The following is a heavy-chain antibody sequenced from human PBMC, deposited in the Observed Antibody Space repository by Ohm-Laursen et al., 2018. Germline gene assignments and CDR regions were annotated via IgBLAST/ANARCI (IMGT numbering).Heavy chain of an antibody. D-gene: IGHD1-26*01. CDR3: ASDAFQPSPTN. CDR1: GFSVSNNY. Sequence: SLRLSCAASGFSVSNNYLIWVRQAPGKGLEWVSVIYSDGTTYYVGSVKGRFTISRDSSKNTLYLQMNSLRVDDTAVYYCASDAFQPSPTNWGQGTLVTVSS. V-gene: IGHV3-66*01. J-gene: IGHJ4*02. CDR2: IYSDGTT.